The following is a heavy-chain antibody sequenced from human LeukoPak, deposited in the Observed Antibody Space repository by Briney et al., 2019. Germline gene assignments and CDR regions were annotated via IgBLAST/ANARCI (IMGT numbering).Heavy chain of an antibody. V-gene: IGHV4-31*03. D-gene: IGHD2-2*01. CDR1: GGSISSGGYY. CDR2: IYYSGSI. J-gene: IGHJ4*02. Sequence: SETLSLACTVSGGSISSGGYYWSWIRQHPGKGLEWIGYIYYSGSIYYNPSLKSRVTISVDTSKNQFSLKLSSVTAADTAVYYCARVIYCSSTSCRRYFDYWAREPWSPSPQ. CDR3: ARVIYCSSTSCRRYFDY.